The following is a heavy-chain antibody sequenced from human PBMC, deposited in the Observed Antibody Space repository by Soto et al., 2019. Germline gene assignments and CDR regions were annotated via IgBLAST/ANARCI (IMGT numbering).Heavy chain of an antibody. J-gene: IGHJ5*02. CDR3: ARVPSP. V-gene: IGHV4-39*07. Sequence: NPSETLSLTCTVSGGSISSSSYYWGWIRQPPGKGLEWIGSIYHSGSTNYNPSLKSRVTISVDRSKNQFSLKLSSVTAADTAVYYCARVPSPWGQGTLVTVSS. CDR1: GGSISSSSYY. CDR2: IYHSGST.